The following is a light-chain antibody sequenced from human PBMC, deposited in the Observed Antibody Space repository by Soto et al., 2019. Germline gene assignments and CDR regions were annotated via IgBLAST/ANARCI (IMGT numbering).Light chain of an antibody. V-gene: IGLV6-57*04. CDR1: SGNIASNY. Sequence: NFMLTQPHSVSESPGETVIISCTRSSGNIASNYVHWYQQRPGSAPTIVIYENNQRPSGVPDRFSGSIDRSSNSASLTISGMKTEDEADFYCQFSYGTNRVFGGGTKLTVL. CDR2: ENN. CDR3: QFSYGTNRV. J-gene: IGLJ2*01.